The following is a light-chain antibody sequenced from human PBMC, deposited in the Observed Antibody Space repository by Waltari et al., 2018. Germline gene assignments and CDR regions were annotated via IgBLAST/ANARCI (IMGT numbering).Light chain of an antibody. CDR2: GAS. CDR3: QQYDGSVVT. J-gene: IGKJ4*01. Sequence: EIVLTQSPGTLSVSLGGRVTVPCRASQTITGSWLTWYHQKPGQAPRLLIYGASNRAPGIPDRFSGSGSGTDFTLTISRLEPEDSAVYYCQQYDGSVVTFGGGTKVEIK. V-gene: IGKV3-20*01. CDR1: QTITGSW.